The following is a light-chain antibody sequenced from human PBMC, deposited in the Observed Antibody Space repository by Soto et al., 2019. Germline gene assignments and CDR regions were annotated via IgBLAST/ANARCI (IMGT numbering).Light chain of an antibody. V-gene: IGKV3-11*01. Sequence: EIVLTQSPATLSLSQGERAPPSSGAGQRFGGYLAWYQQKPGQAPRLLIYDASNRATGIPARFSGSGSGTDFTLTISSLEPEDFAVYYCQQRSNWPPTFGGGTKVEIK. CDR1: QRFGGY. J-gene: IGKJ4*01. CDR3: QQRSNWPPT. CDR2: DAS.